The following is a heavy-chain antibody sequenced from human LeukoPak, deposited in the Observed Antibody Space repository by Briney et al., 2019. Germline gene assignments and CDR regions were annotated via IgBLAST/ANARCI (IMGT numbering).Heavy chain of an antibody. V-gene: IGHV4-34*01. CDR1: GFTFSSYA. D-gene: IGHD3-3*01. Sequence: PGGSLRLSCAASGFTFSSYAMSWVRQAPGKGLEWIGEINHSGSTNYNPSLKSRVTISVDTSKNQFSLKLSSVTAADTAVYYCASGRYYDFWSGYYNGLDYWGQGTLVTVSS. CDR3: ASGRYYDFWSGYYNGLDY. J-gene: IGHJ4*02. CDR2: INHSGST.